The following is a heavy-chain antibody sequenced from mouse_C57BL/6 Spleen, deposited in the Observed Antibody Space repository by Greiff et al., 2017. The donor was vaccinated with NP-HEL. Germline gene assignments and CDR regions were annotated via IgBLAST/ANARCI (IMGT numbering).Heavy chain of an antibody. Sequence: QVQLKESGAELVRPGASVTLSCKASGYTFTDYEMHWVKQTPVHGLEWIGAIDPETGGTSYNKKFKGKAILTADKSSSTAYMELRSLTSEDSAVYYCTRYRMIYAMDYWGQGTSVTVSS. V-gene: IGHV1-15*01. CDR3: TRYRMIYAMDY. CDR1: GYTFTDYE. D-gene: IGHD2-3*01. CDR2: IDPETGGT. J-gene: IGHJ4*01.